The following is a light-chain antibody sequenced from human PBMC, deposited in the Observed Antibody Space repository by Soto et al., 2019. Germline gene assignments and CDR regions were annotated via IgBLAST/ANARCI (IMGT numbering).Light chain of an antibody. CDR3: SSYRSSSTFV. Sequence: QSVLTQPAPVSGSPGQSITISCTGTSSDVGGYNYVSWYQQHPGKAPKLMIYDVSNRPSGVSNRFSGSKSGNTASLTISGLQAEDEADYYCSSYRSSSTFVFGTGTKLTVL. J-gene: IGLJ1*01. CDR2: DVS. V-gene: IGLV2-14*01. CDR1: SSDVGGYNY.